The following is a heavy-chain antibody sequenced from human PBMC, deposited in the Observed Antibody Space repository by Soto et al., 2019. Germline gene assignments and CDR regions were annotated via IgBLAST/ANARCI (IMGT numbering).Heavy chain of an antibody. Sequence: EVQLVESGGGLVKPGGSLRLSCAASGFTFSNAWMSWVRQAPGKGLEWVGRIKSKTDGGTTDYAAPVKGRFTISRDDSKNTLYLQMHSLKTEATAVYYCTTDGLWFGELLAPIDYWGQGTLVTVSS. CDR2: IKSKTDGGTT. D-gene: IGHD3-10*01. CDR3: TTDGLWFGELLAPIDY. CDR1: GFTFSNAW. J-gene: IGHJ4*02. V-gene: IGHV3-15*01.